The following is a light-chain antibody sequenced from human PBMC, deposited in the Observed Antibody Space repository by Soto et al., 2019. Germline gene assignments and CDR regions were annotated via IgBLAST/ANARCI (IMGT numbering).Light chain of an antibody. J-gene: IGKJ4*01. V-gene: IGKV1-5*03. Sequence: DIQMTQSPSTLSASVGDRVTITCRASQSTSRWLAWHQQKPGKAPKPLIYRASSLETGVPSRFSGSGSGTEFTLTISSLQPEDFATYYCQQYNSYPLTFGGGTKVEIK. CDR3: QQYNSYPLT. CDR1: QSTSRW. CDR2: RAS.